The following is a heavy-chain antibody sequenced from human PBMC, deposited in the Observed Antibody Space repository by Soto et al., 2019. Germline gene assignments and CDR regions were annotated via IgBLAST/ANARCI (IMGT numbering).Heavy chain of an antibody. D-gene: IGHD3-22*01. CDR2: IKSKSDGGTT. V-gene: IGHV3-15*01. J-gene: IGHJ4*02. CDR1: GFTFNHAW. Sequence: EVQLVESGGGLVKPGGSLRLSCAASGFTFNHAWMNWVRQAPGKGLEWVARIKSKSDGGTTDYAAPVKGRFTVSRDDSRHTVYLQLNSLKTEDTAVYYCTTDWFDSSGYYAYWGQGTLVSVSS. CDR3: TTDWFDSSGYYAY.